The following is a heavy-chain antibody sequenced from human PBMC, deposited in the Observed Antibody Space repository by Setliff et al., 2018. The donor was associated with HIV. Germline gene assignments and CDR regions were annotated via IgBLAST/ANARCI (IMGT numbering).Heavy chain of an antibody. CDR3: TRDRRGSNSWSGYNGGFDY. CDR1: GFTFSSYA. Sequence: PGGSLRLSCAASGFTFSSYAMSWVRQAPGKGLEWVSAISGSGGSTYYADSVKGRFTISRDDSKTIAYLQMNSLTTEDTAVYFCTRDRRGSNSWSGYNGGFDYWGQGTLVTVSS. J-gene: IGHJ4*02. V-gene: IGHV3-23*01. D-gene: IGHD3-3*01. CDR2: ISGSGGST.